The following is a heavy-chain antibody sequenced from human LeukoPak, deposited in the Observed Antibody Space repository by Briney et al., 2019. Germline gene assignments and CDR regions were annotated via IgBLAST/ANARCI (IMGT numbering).Heavy chain of an antibody. D-gene: IGHD3-22*01. CDR3: ARVKGGYYYDSSGYRRYYFDY. V-gene: IGHV4-31*03. Sequence: SETLSLTCTVSGGSISSGGYYWSWIRQHPGKGLEWIGYIYCSGSTYYNPSLKSRVTISVDTSKNQFSLKLSSVTAADTAVYYCARVKGGYYYDSSGYRRYYFDYWGQGTLVTVSS. CDR1: GGSISSGGYY. CDR2: IYCSGST. J-gene: IGHJ4*02.